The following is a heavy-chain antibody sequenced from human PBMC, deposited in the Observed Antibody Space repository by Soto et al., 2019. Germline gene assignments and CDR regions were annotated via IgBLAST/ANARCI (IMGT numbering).Heavy chain of an antibody. CDR1: GFTVSSNY. D-gene: IGHD3-22*01. Sequence: EVQLVESGGGLLQPGGSLRLSCAASGFTVSSNYMSWVRQAPGKGLGWVSVIYSGGSTYYADSVKGRFTIYRDTAKNTLYLQMNSLRAEDTAGYYCARDRVESGYPEYFQHWGQGTLVTVSS. V-gene: IGHV3-53*01. CDR3: ARDRVESGYPEYFQH. CDR2: IYSGGST. J-gene: IGHJ1*01.